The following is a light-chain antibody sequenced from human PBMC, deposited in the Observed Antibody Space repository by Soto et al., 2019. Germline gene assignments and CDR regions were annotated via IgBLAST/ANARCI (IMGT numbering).Light chain of an antibody. CDR3: QQSYTSPRT. J-gene: IGKJ2*01. CDR1: QSISTY. V-gene: IGKV1-39*01. Sequence: DIQMTQSPSSLSASVGDRVTITCRASQSISTYLNWYQQKPGKAPNLLIYAASSLQSGVPSRFSGSGSGTDFTLTISSLQPEDFATYYCQQSYTSPRTFGQGTNLELK. CDR2: AAS.